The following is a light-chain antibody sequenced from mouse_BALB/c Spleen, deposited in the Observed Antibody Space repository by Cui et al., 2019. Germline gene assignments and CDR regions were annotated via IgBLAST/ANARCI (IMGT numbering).Light chain of an antibody. CDR1: SSVSY. V-gene: IGKV4-55*01. Sequence: QIVLTQSPAIMSASPGEKVTMTCSASSSVSYLYWYQQKTGASPRLLIYDTSNLAGGVPVRFSGSGSGTAYSLTISRMEAEDAATYYCQQWSSYPFTFGSGTKLEIK. J-gene: IGKJ4*01. CDR3: QQWSSYPFT. CDR2: DTS.